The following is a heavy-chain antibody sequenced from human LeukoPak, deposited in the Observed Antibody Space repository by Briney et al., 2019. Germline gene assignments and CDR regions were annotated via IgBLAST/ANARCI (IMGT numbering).Heavy chain of an antibody. Sequence: SETLSLTCAVYGGSFSGYYWSWIRQPPGKGLEWIGEINHSGSTNYNPSLKSRATISVDTSKNQFSLKLSSVTAADTAVYYCARGRFRVTSGKLVAGMDVWGQGTTVTVSS. CDR3: ARGRFRVTSGKLVAGMDV. V-gene: IGHV4-34*01. CDR2: INHSGST. CDR1: GGSFSGYY. D-gene: IGHD3-10*01. J-gene: IGHJ6*02.